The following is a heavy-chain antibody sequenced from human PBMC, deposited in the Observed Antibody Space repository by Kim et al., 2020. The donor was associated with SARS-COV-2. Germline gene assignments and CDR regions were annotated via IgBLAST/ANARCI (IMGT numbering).Heavy chain of an antibody. CDR1: GDSISRHDYH. J-gene: IGHJ4*02. CDR2: IYSSGST. V-gene: IGHV4-39*01. CDR3: ARRCDY. Sequence: SETLSLTCSVSGDSISRHDYHWVWIRQPPGKGLEWIGSIYSSGSTYYNPSLKSRAIISIDTSKNQFSLRLTSVSAADTAVYFCARRCDYWCQGTLVFVSS.